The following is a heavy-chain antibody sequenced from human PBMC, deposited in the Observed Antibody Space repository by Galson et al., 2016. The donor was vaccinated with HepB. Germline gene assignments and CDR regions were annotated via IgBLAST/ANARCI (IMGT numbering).Heavy chain of an antibody. CDR1: GFNFSGYA. Sequence: SLRLSCAASGFNFSGYAMHWVRQAPGKGLEWVSLISHDGHNEHLIDSVKGRFTLSRDNSKSILYLQMDRLRPEDTAKYYCAHLTIWEKWSVSWGQGTLVIVSS. CDR3: AHLTIWEKWSVS. J-gene: IGHJ5*01. CDR2: ISHDGHNE. V-gene: IGHV3-30*04. D-gene: IGHD7-27*01.